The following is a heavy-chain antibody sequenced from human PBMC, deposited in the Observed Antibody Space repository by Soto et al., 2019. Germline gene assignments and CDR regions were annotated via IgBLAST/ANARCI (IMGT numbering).Heavy chain of an antibody. Sequence: QVQLQESGPGLMKASQTLSLTCTVSGGSISSGDSYWSWIRQSPGKGLEWIGYISSSGITYYNPSLKNRVTISLDMSKNHFSLKLTSVTAADTAVYYCARDEYGDPFEIWGPGTMVTVSS. J-gene: IGHJ3*02. CDR3: ARDEYGDPFEI. D-gene: IGHD4-17*01. CDR2: ISSSGIT. V-gene: IGHV4-30-4*01. CDR1: GGSISSGDSY.